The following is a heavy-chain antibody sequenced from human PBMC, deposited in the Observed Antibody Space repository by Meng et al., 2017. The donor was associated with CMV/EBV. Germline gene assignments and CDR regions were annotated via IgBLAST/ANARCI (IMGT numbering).Heavy chain of an antibody. CDR3: ARCVVVPAAHATPRIWFDP. J-gene: IGHJ5*02. CDR2: IYYSGST. V-gene: IGHV4-61*01. CDR1: GGSVSSGSYY. Sequence: SETLSLTCTVSGGSVSSGSYYWSWIRQPPGEGLEWIGYIYYSGSTNYNPSLKSRVTISVDTSKNQFSLKLSSVTAADTAVYYCARCVVVPAAHATPRIWFDPWGQGTLVTVSS. D-gene: IGHD2-2*01.